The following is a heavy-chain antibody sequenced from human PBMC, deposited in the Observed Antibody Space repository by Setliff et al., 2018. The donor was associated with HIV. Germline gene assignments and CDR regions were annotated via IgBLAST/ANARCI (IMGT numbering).Heavy chain of an antibody. CDR3: ARDVAEMIVPLDDS. J-gene: IGHJ4*02. V-gene: IGHV1-2*06. CDR2: INPKSGVT. D-gene: IGHD3-22*01. CDR1: GYTFTDYY. Sequence: GASVKVSCKASGYTFTDYYIHWVRQAPGHGLEWVGRINPKSGVTSYAQNFRARVTMTRDTSSTTAYMELSTLRSDDTAVYYCARDVAEMIVPLDDSWGQGTLVTVSS.